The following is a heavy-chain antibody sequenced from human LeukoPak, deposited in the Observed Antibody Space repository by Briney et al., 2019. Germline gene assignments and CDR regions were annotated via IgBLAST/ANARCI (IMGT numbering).Heavy chain of an antibody. CDR2: ISASAGGT. V-gene: IGHV3-23*01. Sequence: GGSLRHSCAASGLTFSGYAMSWVRQAPGKGLEWVSGISASAGGTYYADSVKGRFTISRDNSKNTLYLQLDSLTAEDTAVYYCAKLVGVAPTVYWRQGTLVTVSS. J-gene: IGHJ4*02. D-gene: IGHD2-15*01. CDR1: GLTFSGYA. CDR3: AKLVGVAPTVY.